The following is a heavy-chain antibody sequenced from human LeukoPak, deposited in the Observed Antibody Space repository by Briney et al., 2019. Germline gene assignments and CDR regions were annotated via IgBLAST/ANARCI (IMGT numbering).Heavy chain of an antibody. V-gene: IGHV3-53*01. Sequence: GGYRRRSCAASGFTVSSNYMSWVRQAPGKGLEWVSVIYSGGSTYYADSVKGRFTISRDNSKNTLYLQMNSLRAEDTAVYYCAGETRLFDYWGQGTLVTVSS. CDR3: AGETRLFDY. CDR1: GFTVSSNY. CDR2: IYSGGST. J-gene: IGHJ4*02.